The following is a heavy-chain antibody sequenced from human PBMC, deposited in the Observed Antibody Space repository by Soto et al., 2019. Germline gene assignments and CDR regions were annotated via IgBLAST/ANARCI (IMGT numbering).Heavy chain of an antibody. Sequence: PSETLSLTCTVSGGSISSSSYYWGWIRQPPGKGLEWIGSIYYSGSTYYNPSLKSRVTISVDTSKNQFSLKLSSVTAADTAVYYCARQYYYGSGSYYNVPYYYGMDVWGHGTTVTGSS. J-gene: IGHJ6*02. V-gene: IGHV4-39*01. D-gene: IGHD3-10*01. CDR2: IYYSGST. CDR1: GGSISSSSYY. CDR3: ARQYYYGSGSYYNVPYYYGMDV.